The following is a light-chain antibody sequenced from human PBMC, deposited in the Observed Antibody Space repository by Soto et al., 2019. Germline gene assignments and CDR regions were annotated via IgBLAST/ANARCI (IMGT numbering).Light chain of an antibody. CDR3: QQGNT. Sequence: DIQMTQSPSTLSASVGDRVTITCRASQSISSWLAWYQQKPGKAPKLLIYDASSLGSGVPSRFSGSGSGTEFTLTISSLQPDDFATYYCQQGNTFGQGTKVEIK. V-gene: IGKV1-5*01. CDR1: QSISSW. J-gene: IGKJ1*01. CDR2: DAS.